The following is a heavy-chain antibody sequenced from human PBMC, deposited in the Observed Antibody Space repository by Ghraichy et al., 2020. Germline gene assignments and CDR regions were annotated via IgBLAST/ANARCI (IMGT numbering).Heavy chain of an antibody. Sequence: SQTLSLTCAISGDSVSSNSAAWIWIRQSPSRGLEWLGRTYYRSKWYNEYAVAVKSRITINPDTSKNQFSLQLNSVTPEDTAVYYCARGTSIAVAGTYYYAMDVCGQGTTVTVSS. CDR3: ARGTSIAVAGTYYYAMDV. CDR1: GDSVSSNSAA. V-gene: IGHV6-1*01. CDR2: TYYRSKWYN. J-gene: IGHJ6*02. D-gene: IGHD6-19*01.